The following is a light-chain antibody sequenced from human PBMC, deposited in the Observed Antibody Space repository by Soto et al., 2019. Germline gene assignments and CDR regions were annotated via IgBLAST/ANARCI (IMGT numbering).Light chain of an antibody. V-gene: IGKV3-20*01. CDR3: QQYGRSPRT. Sequence: EIVLTQSPGTLSLSPGEGATLSCRASQSFSSSYLGWYQQKPGQAPRLLIYAASSRATGIPDRFSGSGSGADFTLTISRLEPEDFAVYYCQQYGRSPRTFGKGTKV. J-gene: IGKJ1*01. CDR1: QSFSSSY. CDR2: AAS.